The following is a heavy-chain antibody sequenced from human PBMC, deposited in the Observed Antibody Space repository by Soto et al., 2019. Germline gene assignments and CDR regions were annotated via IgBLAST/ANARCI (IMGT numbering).Heavy chain of an antibody. CDR1: GFTFSSYA. J-gene: IGHJ6*02. CDR2: ISGSGGST. CDR3: AKDPVYYYYGMDV. Sequence: EVQLLESGGGLVQPGGSLRLSCAASGFTFSSYAMRWVRQAPGKGLEWVSAISGSGGSTYYADSVKGRFTISRDNSKNTLYLQMNSLRAEDTAVYYCAKDPVYYYYGMDVWGQGTTVTVSS. V-gene: IGHV3-23*01.